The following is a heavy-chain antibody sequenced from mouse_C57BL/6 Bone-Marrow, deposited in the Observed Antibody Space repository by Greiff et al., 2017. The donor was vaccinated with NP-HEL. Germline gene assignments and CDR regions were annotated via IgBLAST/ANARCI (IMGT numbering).Heavy chain of an antibody. D-gene: IGHD1-1*01. J-gene: IGHJ4*01. CDR2: INPYNGGT. Sequence: EVQLQQSGPVLVKPGASVKMSCKASGYTFTDYYMNWVKQSHGKSLEWIGVINPYNGGTSYNQKFKGKATLTVDKSSSTAYMELNSLTSEDSAVYYCERGTTVEALYYYAMDYWGQGTSVTVSS. V-gene: IGHV1-19*01. CDR3: ERGTTVEALYYYAMDY. CDR1: GYTFTDYY.